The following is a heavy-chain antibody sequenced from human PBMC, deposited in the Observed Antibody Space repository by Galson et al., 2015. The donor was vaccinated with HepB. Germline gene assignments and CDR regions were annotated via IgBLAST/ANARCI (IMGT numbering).Heavy chain of an antibody. CDR3: AIDVLPYSSSSSDAFDI. D-gene: IGHD6-6*01. V-gene: IGHV3-9*01. CDR1: GFTFSSYS. CDR2: ISWNSGSI. J-gene: IGHJ3*02. Sequence: FLRLSGAVSGFTFSSYSMNWVRHGPGKGLEWVSGISWNSGSIGYADSVKGRFTISRDNAKNSLYLQMTSLRAEDTAFYYCAIDVLPYSSSSSDAFDIWGQWTMVTVSS.